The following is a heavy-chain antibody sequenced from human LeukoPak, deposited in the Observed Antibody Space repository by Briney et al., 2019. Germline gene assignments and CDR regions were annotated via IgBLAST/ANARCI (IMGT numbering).Heavy chain of an antibody. CDR1: GASSASYWSGSLNHYY. V-gene: IGHV4-59*08. CDR3: ARGAVIEAAGSDAFDI. D-gene: IGHD6-13*01. Sequence: SEALSLTCTLSGASSASYWSGSLNHYYWSWIRQPPGKGLEWIGYIYYSGSTSYNPSLKTRVTISVDTSKNQFSLRLSSVTAADTTVYYCARGAVIEAAGSDAFDIWGQGTMGTVSS. CDR2: IYYSGST. J-gene: IGHJ3*02.